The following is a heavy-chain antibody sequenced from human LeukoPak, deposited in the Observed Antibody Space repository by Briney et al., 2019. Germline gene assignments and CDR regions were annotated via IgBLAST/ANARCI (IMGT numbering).Heavy chain of an antibody. V-gene: IGHV1-46*01. CDR3: AARGHYDSSGYGAFDI. Sequence: GASVKVSCKASGYTFTSYYMHWVRQAPGQGLEWMGIINPSGGSTSYAQKFQGRVTMTRDMSTSTVYMELSSLRSEGTAVYYCAARGHYDSSGYGAFDIWGQGTMVTVSS. D-gene: IGHD3-22*01. J-gene: IGHJ3*02. CDR1: GYTFTSYY. CDR2: INPSGGST.